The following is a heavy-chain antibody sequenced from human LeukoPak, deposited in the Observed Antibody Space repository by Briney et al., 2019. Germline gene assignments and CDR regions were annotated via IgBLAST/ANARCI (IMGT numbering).Heavy chain of an antibody. CDR2: IYYSGST. CDR3: ARRGRYCSGGSCHAPFDY. J-gene: IGHJ4*02. CDR1: GGSISSYY. Sequence: SETLSLTCTVSGGSISSYYWSWIQQPPGKGLEWIGYIYYSGSTNYNPSLKSRVTISVDTSKNQFSLKLSSVTAADTAVYYCARRGRYCSGGSCHAPFDYWGQGTLVTVSS. D-gene: IGHD2-15*01. V-gene: IGHV4-59*08.